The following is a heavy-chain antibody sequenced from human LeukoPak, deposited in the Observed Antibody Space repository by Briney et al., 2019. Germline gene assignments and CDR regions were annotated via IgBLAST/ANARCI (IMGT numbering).Heavy chain of an antibody. CDR1: DASISNDY. V-gene: IGHV4-59*01. D-gene: IGHD1-26*01. Sequence: SETLSLTCTVSDASISNDYWSWIRQPPGKGLEWIGYIPNSGTTNYNPSLKSRLTMSVDTSRNQSSLKLTSVTAADRAVYYCARYLRIEGKYNFDYWGEGTLLTVSS. CDR3: ARYLRIEGKYNFDY. CDR2: IPNSGTT. J-gene: IGHJ4*02.